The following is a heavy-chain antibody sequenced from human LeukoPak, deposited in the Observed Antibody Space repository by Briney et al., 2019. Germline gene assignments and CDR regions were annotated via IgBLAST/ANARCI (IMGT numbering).Heavy chain of an antibody. CDR1: GGSISSYY. V-gene: IGHV4-59*01. D-gene: IGHD4-11*01. CDR2: IYYCGST. J-gene: IGHJ5*02. Sequence: SETLSLTCTVSGGSISSYYWSWIRQPPGKGLEWIGYIYYCGSTNYNPSLKSRVTISVDTSKNQFSLKLSSVTAADTAVYYCARAGYSNYEQNWFDPWGQGTLVTVSS. CDR3: ARAGYSNYEQNWFDP.